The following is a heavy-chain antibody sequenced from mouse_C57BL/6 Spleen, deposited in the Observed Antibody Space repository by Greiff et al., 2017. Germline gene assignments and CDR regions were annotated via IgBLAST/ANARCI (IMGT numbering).Heavy chain of an antibody. J-gene: IGHJ2*01. CDR3: AGLRTVSFDY. CDR2: IHPNSGST. CDR1: GYNFTSYW. V-gene: IGHV1-64*01. Sequence: QVQLQQPGAELVKPGASVKLSCKASGYNFTSYWMHWVKQRPGQGLEWIGMIHPNSGSTNNNEKFKSKATLTVAQSSSTAYMQLSSLTSEDAAVYYCAGLRTVSFDYWGQGTTLTVSS.